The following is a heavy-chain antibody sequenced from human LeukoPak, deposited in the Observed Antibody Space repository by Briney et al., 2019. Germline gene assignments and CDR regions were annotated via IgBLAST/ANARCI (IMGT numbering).Heavy chain of an antibody. CDR1: GGSISSGGYY. Sequence: SQTLSLTCTVSGGSISSGGYYWSWIRQPPGKGLEWIGYIYHSGSTYYNPSLKSRVTISVDRSKNQFSLKLSSVTAADTAVYYCASSWLGFFDYWGQGTLVTVSS. D-gene: IGHD5-24*01. V-gene: IGHV4-30-2*01. CDR3: ASSWLGFFDY. CDR2: IYHSGST. J-gene: IGHJ4*02.